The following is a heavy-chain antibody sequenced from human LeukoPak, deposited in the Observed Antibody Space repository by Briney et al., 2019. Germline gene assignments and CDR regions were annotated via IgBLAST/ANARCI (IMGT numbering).Heavy chain of an antibody. V-gene: IGHV3-7*01. J-gene: IGHJ6*02. CDR2: IKQDGSEK. CDR3: ARVRFGLPYYDFWSGYFNYYYYGMDV. D-gene: IGHD3-3*01. Sequence: GGSLRLSCAASGFTFSSYWMSWVRQAPGKGLEWVANIKQDGSEKYYVDSVKGRFTISRDNAKNSLYLQMNSLRAEDTAVYYCARVRFGLPYYDFWSGYFNYYYYGMDVWGQGTTVTVSS. CDR1: GFTFSSYW.